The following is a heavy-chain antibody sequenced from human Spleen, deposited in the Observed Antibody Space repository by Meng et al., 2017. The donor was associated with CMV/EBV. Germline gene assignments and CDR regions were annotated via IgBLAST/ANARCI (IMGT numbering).Heavy chain of an antibody. J-gene: IGHJ4*01. CDR3: VRDLIRGVVGARPRGPGDL. Sequence: GESLKISCAASGFTFSSYGMHWVRQAPGKGLEWVSSVTSTSSNTYYSDSVKGRFTISRDNTKNSLYLQMNSLRDEDTAVYYCVRDLIRGVVGARPRGPGDLWGHGTLVTVSS. CDR1: GFTFSSYG. D-gene: IGHD1-26*01. V-gene: IGHV3-21*01. CDR2: VTSTSSNT.